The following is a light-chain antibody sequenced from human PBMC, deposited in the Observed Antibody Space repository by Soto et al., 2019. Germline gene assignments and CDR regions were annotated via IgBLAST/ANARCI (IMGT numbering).Light chain of an antibody. J-gene: IGLJ2*01. CDR1: SSDVGGYDY. Sequence: QSVLTQPPSASGAPGQSVTISCTGTSSDVGGYDYVSWYQQYPGKAPKLMIYDVSQRPSGVPDRFSGSKSGNTASLTVSGLQAEDEADYYCSSYAGSNNLRVFGGGTKVTVL. V-gene: IGLV2-8*01. CDR3: SSYAGSNNLRV. CDR2: DVS.